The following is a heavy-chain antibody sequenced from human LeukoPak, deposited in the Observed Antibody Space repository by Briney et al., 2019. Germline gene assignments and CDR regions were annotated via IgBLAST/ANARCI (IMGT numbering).Heavy chain of an antibody. J-gene: IGHJ6*02. D-gene: IGHD1-7*01. CDR3: ARGAAGTTPDYYYFGLDV. CDR2: IYPGDSDT. V-gene: IGHV5-51*01. CDR1: GYRFTDYW. Sequence: GESLKISCKDSGYRFTDYWIGWVRQMPGKGLEWMGIIYPGDSDTRYSPSYQGQVTISADNSINTAHLQWSSLKASDTAMYYCARGAAGTTPDYYYFGLDVWGQGTTVRVSS.